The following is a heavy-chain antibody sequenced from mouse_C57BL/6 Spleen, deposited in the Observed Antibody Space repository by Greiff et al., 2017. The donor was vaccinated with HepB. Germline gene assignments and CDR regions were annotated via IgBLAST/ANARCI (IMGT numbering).Heavy chain of an antibody. J-gene: IGHJ4*01. Sequence: QVQLQQSGAELAKPGASVKLSCKASGYTFTSYWMHWVKQRPGQGLEWIGYINPSSGYTKYNQKFKDKATLTADQSSSTAYMQLSSLTYEDSAVYYCARNPYYYGSSYYAMDYWGQGTSVTGSS. CDR2: INPSSGYT. D-gene: IGHD1-1*01. CDR1: GYTFTSYW. V-gene: IGHV1-7*01. CDR3: ARNPYYYGSSYYAMDY.